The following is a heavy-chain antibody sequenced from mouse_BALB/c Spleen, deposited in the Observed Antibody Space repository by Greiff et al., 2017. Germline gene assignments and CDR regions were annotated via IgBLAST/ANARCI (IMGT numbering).Heavy chain of an antibody. Sequence: QVTLKVSGPGILQPSQTLSLTCSFSGFSLSTSGMGVSWIRQPSGKGLEWLAHIYWDDDKRYNPSLKSRLTISKDTSRNQVFLKITSVDTADTATYYCARGDGNYPWFAYWGQGTLVTVSA. V-gene: IGHV8-12*01. CDR2: IYWDDDK. D-gene: IGHD2-1*01. CDR1: GFSLSTSGMG. CDR3: ARGDGNYPWFAY. J-gene: IGHJ3*01.